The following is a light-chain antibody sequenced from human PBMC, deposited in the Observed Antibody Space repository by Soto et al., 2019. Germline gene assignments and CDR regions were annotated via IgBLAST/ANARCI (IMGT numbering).Light chain of an antibody. J-gene: IGLJ2*01. CDR1: SGDIGSYNS. Sequence: QSALTQPASVSGSPGQSITISCTGTSGDIGSYNSVSWYQQHPGKAPKLVIYAVSNRPSGVSSRFSGSKSGNTASLTMSGLQAEDEATYYCSSYTTSSTLLIFGGGTKLTVL. CDR2: AVS. V-gene: IGLV2-14*01. CDR3: SSYTTSSTLLI.